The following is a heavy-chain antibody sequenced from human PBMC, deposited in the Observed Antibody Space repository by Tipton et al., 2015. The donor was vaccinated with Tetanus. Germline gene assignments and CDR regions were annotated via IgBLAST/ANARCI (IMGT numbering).Heavy chain of an antibody. CDR2: IYYSGST. J-gene: IGHJ4*02. CDR1: GGSISSSSYY. CDR3: ARVRPKDTAMVRMLYYFDY. V-gene: IGHV4-39*01. Sequence: TLSLTCTVSGGSISSSSYYWGWIRQPPGKGLEWIGSIYYSGSTYYNPSLKSRVTISVDTSKNQFSLKLSSVTAADTAVYYCARVRPKDTAMVRMLYYFDYWGQGTLVTVSS. D-gene: IGHD5-18*01.